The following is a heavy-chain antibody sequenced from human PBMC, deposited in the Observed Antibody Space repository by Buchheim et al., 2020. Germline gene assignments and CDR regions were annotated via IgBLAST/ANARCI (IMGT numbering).Heavy chain of an antibody. CDR2: IGVGGDT. CDR3: SRGAGELELRTMDV. J-gene: IGHJ6*02. D-gene: IGHD1-7*01. CDR1: GFTFSNYE. Sequence: EVQLVESGGGLVEPGGSLRLSCAASGFTFSNYEMHWVRQVIGKGLEWVSTIGVGGDTYYPGSVKGRFTISSENAKNSLYLKMNSLRAGDTAVYYCSRGAGELELRTMDVWGQGTT. V-gene: IGHV3-13*04.